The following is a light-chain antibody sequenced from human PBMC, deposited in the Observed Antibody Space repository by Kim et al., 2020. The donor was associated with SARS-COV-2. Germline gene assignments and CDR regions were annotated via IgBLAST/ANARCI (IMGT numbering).Light chain of an antibody. CDR1: SSNIGAGYD. CDR3: QSYDSSLSGWV. V-gene: IGLV1-40*01. J-gene: IGLJ3*02. Sequence: QSVLTQPPSVSGAPGQRVTISCTGSSSNIGAGYDVQWYQQLPGTAPKVLIYGNSNRPSGVPDRFSGSKSGTSGSLAITGLQAEDEADYYCQSYDSSLSGWVFGGGTQLTVL. CDR2: GNS.